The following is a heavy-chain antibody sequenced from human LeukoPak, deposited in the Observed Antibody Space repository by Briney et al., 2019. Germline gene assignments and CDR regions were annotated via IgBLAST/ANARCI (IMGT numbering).Heavy chain of an antibody. D-gene: IGHD4-17*01. CDR2: IYYSGST. V-gene: IGHV4-59*01. Sequence: PSETLSLTCTVSGGSISSYYWSWIRQPPGKGLEWIGYIYYSGSTNYNPSLTSRVTISVDTSKNQFSLKLSSVTAADTAVYYCARVTVTTYHDAFDIWGQGTMVTISS. CDR3: ARVTVTTYHDAFDI. CDR1: GGSISSYY. J-gene: IGHJ3*02.